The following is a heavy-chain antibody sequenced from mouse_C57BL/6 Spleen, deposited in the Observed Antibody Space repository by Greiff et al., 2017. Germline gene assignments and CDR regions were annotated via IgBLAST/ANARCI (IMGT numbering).Heavy chain of an antibody. V-gene: IGHV1-39*01. J-gene: IGHJ4*01. CDR1: GYSFTDYN. CDR2: INPNYGTT. Sequence: EVKLQESGPELVKPGASVKISCKASGYSFTDYNMNWVKQSNGKSLEWIGVINPNYGTTSYNQKFKGKATLTVDQSSSTAYMQLNSLTSEDSAVYYCARYPVVADYYAMDYWGQGTSVTVSS. CDR3: ARYPVVADYYAMDY. D-gene: IGHD1-1*01.